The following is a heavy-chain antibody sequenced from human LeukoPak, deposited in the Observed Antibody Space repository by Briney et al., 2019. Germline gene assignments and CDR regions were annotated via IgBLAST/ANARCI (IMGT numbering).Heavy chain of an antibody. D-gene: IGHD6-6*01. CDR2: ISAYNGNT. CDR1: GYTFTSYG. J-gene: IGHJ4*02. CDR3: ARGASSEYSSLYGDY. Sequence: GASVKVSCKASGYTFTSYGISWVRQAPGQGLEWMRWISAYNGNTNYAQKLQGRVTMTTDTSTSTAYMELRSLRSDDTAVYYCARGASSEYSSLYGDYWGQGTLVTVSS. V-gene: IGHV1-18*01.